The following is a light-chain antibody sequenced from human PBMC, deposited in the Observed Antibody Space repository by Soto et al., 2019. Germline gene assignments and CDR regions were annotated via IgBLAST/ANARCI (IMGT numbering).Light chain of an antibody. J-gene: IGLJ2*01. CDR1: SSDVGAYNY. CDR2: EVS. Sequence: QSALTQPASVSGSPGQSITISCTGTSSDVGAYNYVSWYQQHPGKAPKLMIFEVSDRPSGVSNRFSGSKSGNTASLTISGVQAEDGGDYYCSSYTSSNTLVFGGGTKLTVL. V-gene: IGLV2-14*01. CDR3: SSYTSSNTLV.